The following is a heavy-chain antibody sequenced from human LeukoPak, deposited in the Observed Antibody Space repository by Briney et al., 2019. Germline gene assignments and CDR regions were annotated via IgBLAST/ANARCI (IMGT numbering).Heavy chain of an antibody. CDR2: IKQDGSEK. CDR3: ASETVTTGFAAYDALDI. D-gene: IGHD4-17*01. Sequence: GGSLRLSCAASGFTFSRYWMSWVRQAPGKGLEWVANIKQDGSEKYYVDSVKGRFTISRDNAKNSLYLQMNSLRAEDTAVYYCASETVTTGFAAYDALDIWGQGTMVTVSS. J-gene: IGHJ3*02. CDR1: GFTFSRYW. V-gene: IGHV3-7*01.